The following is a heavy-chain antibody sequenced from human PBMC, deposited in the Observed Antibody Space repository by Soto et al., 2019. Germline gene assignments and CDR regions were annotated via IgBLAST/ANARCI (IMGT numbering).Heavy chain of an antibody. CDR2: IYHSGGT. V-gene: IGHV4-31*03. CDR1: AGSISSVGYY. CDR3: ARDRGGYGVLDY. J-gene: IGHJ4*02. Sequence: SETLSLTCSVSAGSISSVGYYWNWIRQPPGKGLEWIGYIYHSGGTYSSPSLRSRITISVDTSKNQFTLKLSSVTAADTAVYYCARDRGGYGVLDYWGQGTLVTVYS. D-gene: IGHD5-12*01.